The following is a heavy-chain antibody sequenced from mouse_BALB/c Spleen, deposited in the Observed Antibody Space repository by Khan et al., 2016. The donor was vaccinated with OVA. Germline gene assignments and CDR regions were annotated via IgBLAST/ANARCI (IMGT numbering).Heavy chain of an antibody. Sequence: EVQVVESGGDVVKPGGSLKLSCAASGFTFSTYGMSWVHQTPDKRLEWVATVSTGGHYTYYPDTVKGRFTISRDNAKNTLYLQMNSLKSEDTAMFYCARLAYYYDSEGFAYWGQGTLVTVSA. D-gene: IGHD1-1*01. CDR3: ARLAYYYDSEGFAY. J-gene: IGHJ3*01. CDR2: VSTGGHYT. CDR1: GFTFSTYG. V-gene: IGHV5-6*01.